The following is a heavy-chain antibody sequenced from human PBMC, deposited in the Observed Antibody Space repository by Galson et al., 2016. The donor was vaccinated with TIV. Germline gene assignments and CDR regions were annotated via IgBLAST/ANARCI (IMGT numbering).Heavy chain of an antibody. Sequence: SVKVSCKASGDTFSSFVISWVRQAPGQGLEWMGGIIPLFGEAHYAQKFQGRVTISADESTSTVYMELSGLRSGDTAVYYCAKCRNTAMDTYYYYYGLDVWGQGTTVTVS. D-gene: IGHD5-18*01. CDR2: IIPLFGEA. CDR1: GDTFSSFV. J-gene: IGHJ6*02. CDR3: AKCRNTAMDTYYYYYGLDV. V-gene: IGHV1-69*13.